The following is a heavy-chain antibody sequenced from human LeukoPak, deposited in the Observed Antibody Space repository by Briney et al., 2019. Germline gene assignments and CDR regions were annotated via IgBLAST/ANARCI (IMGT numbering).Heavy chain of an antibody. Sequence: PSETLSLTCTVSGGSISSSSHYWGWIRQPPGKGLEWIGSIYYSGDTNYNPSLKSRVTISVDTSKNQFSLKLNSVTAADTAVYYCAREYSSGWYLDYWGQGTLVTVSS. V-gene: IGHV4-39*07. D-gene: IGHD6-19*01. CDR1: GGSISSSSHY. CDR2: IYYSGDT. J-gene: IGHJ4*02. CDR3: AREYSSGWYLDY.